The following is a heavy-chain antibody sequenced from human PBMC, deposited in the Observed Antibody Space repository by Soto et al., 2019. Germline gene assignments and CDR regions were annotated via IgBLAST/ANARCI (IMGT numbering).Heavy chain of an antibody. D-gene: IGHD5-18*01. Sequence: GGSLRLSCAASGFTFRSYAMSWVRQAPGKGLEWVSAISGSGGSTYYADSVKGRFTIPRDNSKNTLYLQMNSLRAEDTAVYYCAKDRYLDTAMVTPPFDYWGQGTLVTVSS. J-gene: IGHJ4*02. V-gene: IGHV3-23*01. CDR2: ISGSGGST. CDR3: AKDRYLDTAMVTPPFDY. CDR1: GFTFRSYA.